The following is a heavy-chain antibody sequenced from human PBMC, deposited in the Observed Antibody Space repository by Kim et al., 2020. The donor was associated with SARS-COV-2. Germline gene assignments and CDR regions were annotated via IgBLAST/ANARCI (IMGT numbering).Heavy chain of an antibody. Sequence: GGSLRLSCAASGFTFSSYWMHWVRQAPGKGLVWVSRINSDGSSTSYADSVKGRFTISRDNAKNTLYLQMNSLRAEDTAVYYCVRAQLRYFDGERPFDPWGQGTLVTVSS. CDR2: INSDGSST. J-gene: IGHJ5*02. CDR1: GFTFSSYW. V-gene: IGHV3-74*01. D-gene: IGHD3-9*01. CDR3: VRAQLRYFDGERPFDP.